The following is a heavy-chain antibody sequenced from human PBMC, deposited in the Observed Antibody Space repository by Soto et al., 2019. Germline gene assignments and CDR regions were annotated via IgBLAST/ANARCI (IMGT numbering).Heavy chain of an antibody. V-gene: IGHV4-30-2*05. D-gene: IGHD4-17*01. CDR1: GGSISSGGYS. CDR2: IYHSGST. Sequence: PSETLSLTCAVSGGSISSGGYSWSWIRQPPGKGLEWIGYIYHSGSTYYNPSLKSRVTIFLDNSNDQFSLNLTSVTAADTAIYYCATVLHTYGTNWVDSCGQGTLVTVSS. CDR3: ATVLHTYGTNWVDS. J-gene: IGHJ5*01.